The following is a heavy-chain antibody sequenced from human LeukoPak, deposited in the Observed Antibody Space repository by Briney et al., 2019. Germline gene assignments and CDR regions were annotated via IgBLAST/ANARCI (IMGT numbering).Heavy chain of an antibody. V-gene: IGHV4-4*07. D-gene: IGHD3-10*01. CDR1: GGSISSYY. CDR3: ARGSLLWFGELSFDY. J-gene: IGHJ4*02. Sequence: RASETLSLTCTVSGGSISSYYWSWIRQPAGKGLEWIGRIYTSGSTNYNPSLKSRVTMSVGTSKNQFSLKLSSVTAADTAVYYCARGSLLWFGELSFDYWGQGTLVTVSS. CDR2: IYTSGST.